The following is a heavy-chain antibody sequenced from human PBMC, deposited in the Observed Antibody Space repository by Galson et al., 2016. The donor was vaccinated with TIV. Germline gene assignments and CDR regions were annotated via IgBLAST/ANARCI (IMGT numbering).Heavy chain of an antibody. CDR2: ISYDGSDQ. V-gene: IGHV3-30*18. CDR3: AKDPRLYGDYFLHYFDY. D-gene: IGHD4-17*01. J-gene: IGHJ4*02. Sequence: SLRLSCAASGFTFSDYGMHWVRQAPGKGLEWVAVISYDGSDQYYAGSVKGRFTISRDNSENTLYLQMNSLRSDDTAMYYCAKDPRLYGDYFLHYFDYWGQGTLVTVSS. CDR1: GFTFSDYG.